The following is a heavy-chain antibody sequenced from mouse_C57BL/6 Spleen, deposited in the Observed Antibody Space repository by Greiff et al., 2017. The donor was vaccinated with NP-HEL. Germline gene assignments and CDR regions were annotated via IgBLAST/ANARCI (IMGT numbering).Heavy chain of an antibody. D-gene: IGHD2-4*01. CDR1: GFNIKDYY. Sequence: VQLQQSGAELVKPGASVKLSCTASGFNIKDYYMHWVKQRTEQGLEWIGRIDPEDGETKYDPKFQGKATITADTSSNTAYLQLSSLTSEDTAVYYCARGGYDYENQAWFAYWGQGTLVTVSA. CDR2: IDPEDGET. V-gene: IGHV14-2*01. CDR3: ARGGYDYENQAWFAY. J-gene: IGHJ3*01.